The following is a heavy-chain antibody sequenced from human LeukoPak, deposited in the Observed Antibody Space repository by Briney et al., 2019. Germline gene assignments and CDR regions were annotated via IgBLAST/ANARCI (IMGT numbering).Heavy chain of an antibody. CDR1: GFTFSSYA. J-gene: IGHJ4*02. D-gene: IGHD3-16*01. Sequence: GGSLRLSCAASGFTFSSYAMHWVRQAPGKGLEWVAVISYDGSNKYYADSVKGRFTISRDNSKNTLYLQMNSLRAEDTAVYYCAKTYDYVRDYFDYWGQGTLVTVSS. CDR3: AKTYDYVRDYFDY. CDR2: ISYDGSNK. V-gene: IGHV3-30*04.